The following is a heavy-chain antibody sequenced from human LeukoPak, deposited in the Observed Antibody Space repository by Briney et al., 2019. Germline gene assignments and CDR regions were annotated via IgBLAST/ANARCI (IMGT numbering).Heavy chain of an antibody. CDR3: ASPGGYCSSTSCHYYYYGMDV. CDR2: IYSGGST. D-gene: IGHD2-2*01. Sequence: GGSLRLSCAASGFTVSSNYMSWVRQAPGKGLGWVSVIYSGGSTYYADSVKGRFTISRDNSKNTLYLQMNSLRAEDTAVYYCASPGGYCSSTSCHYYYYGMDVWGQGTTVTVSS. CDR1: GFTVSSNY. V-gene: IGHV3-66*01. J-gene: IGHJ6*02.